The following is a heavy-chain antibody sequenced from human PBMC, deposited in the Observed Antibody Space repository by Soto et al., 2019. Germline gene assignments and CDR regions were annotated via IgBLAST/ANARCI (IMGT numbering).Heavy chain of an antibody. CDR2: IIPIFGTA. V-gene: IGHV1-69*06. Sequence: QVQLVQSGAEVKKPGSSVKVSCKASGGTFSSYAISWVRQAPGQGLEWMGGIIPIFGTANYAQKFQGRVTITADKSTSTAYMELSSLRSEDTAVYYCARGRTMVRGVISPHYYGMDVWGQGTTVTVSS. CDR1: GGTFSSYA. CDR3: ARGRTMVRGVISPHYYGMDV. D-gene: IGHD3-10*01. J-gene: IGHJ6*02.